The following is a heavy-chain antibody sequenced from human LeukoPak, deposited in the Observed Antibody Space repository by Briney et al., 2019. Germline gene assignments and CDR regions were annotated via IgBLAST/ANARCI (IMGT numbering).Heavy chain of an antibody. J-gene: IGHJ4*02. Sequence: GASVKVSCKAYGYTFTSYDINWVRQATGQGLEWMGWMNPNSGNTGYAQKFQGRVTMTRNTSISTAYMELSSLRSEDTAVYYCARMCGELRYFDCLCCLDDWGQGTEVSVSS. CDR3: ARMCGELRYFDCLCCLDD. V-gene: IGHV1-8*01. CDR2: MNPNSGNT. D-gene: IGHD3-9*01. CDR1: GYTFTSYD.